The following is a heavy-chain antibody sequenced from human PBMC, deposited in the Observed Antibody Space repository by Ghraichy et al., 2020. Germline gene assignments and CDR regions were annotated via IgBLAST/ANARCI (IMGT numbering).Heavy chain of an antibody. Sequence: ASVKVSCKASGYTFTGYYMHWVRQAPGQGLEWMGWINPNSGGTNYAQKFQGRVTMTRDTSISTAYMELSRLRSDDTAVYYCARSWLAGLMITFGGIDYWGQGTLVTVSS. CDR1: GYTFTGYY. CDR2: INPNSGGT. V-gene: IGHV1-2*02. CDR3: ARSWLAGLMITFGGIDY. J-gene: IGHJ4*02. D-gene: IGHD3-16*01.